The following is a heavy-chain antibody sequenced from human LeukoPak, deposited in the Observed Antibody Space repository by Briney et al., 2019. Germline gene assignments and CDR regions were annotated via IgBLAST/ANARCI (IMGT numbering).Heavy chain of an antibody. D-gene: IGHD3-3*01. CDR3: ARSSFFGVVPFDY. V-gene: IGHV3-30*04. Sequence: GGSLRLSCAASGFSFSSYTMNWARQAPGKGLEWVALISYDAISKYSADSVKGRFTISRDDSKNTLYLQMSSLRPEDTAVYYCARSSFFGVVPFDYWGQGTLVTVSS. J-gene: IGHJ4*02. CDR2: ISYDAISK. CDR1: GFSFSSYT.